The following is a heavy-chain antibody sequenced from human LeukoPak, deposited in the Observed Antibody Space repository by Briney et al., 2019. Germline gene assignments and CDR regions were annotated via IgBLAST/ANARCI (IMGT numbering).Heavy chain of an antibody. CDR1: GFTFSSYG. Sequence: PGRSLRLSCAASGFTFSSYGMHWVRQAPGKGLEWVAVIWYDGSNKYYADSVKGRFTISRDNSKNTLYLQMNSLRAEDTAVYYCARDGDILTGSFDYWGQGTLVTVSP. V-gene: IGHV3-33*01. CDR2: IWYDGSNK. J-gene: IGHJ4*02. CDR3: ARDGDILTGSFDY. D-gene: IGHD3-9*01.